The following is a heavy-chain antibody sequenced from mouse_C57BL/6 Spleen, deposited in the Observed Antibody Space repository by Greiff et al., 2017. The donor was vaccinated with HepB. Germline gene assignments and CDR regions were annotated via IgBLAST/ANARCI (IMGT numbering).Heavy chain of an antibody. V-gene: IGHV1-80*01. J-gene: IGHJ1*03. D-gene: IGHD1-1*01. CDR1: GYAFSSYW. CDR2: IYPGDGDT. CDR3: ARWDEYYGSSYGYFDV. Sequence: QVQLQQSGAELVKPGASVKISCKASGYAFSSYWMNWVKQRPGKGLEWIGQIYPGDGDTNYNGKFKGKATLTADKSSSTAYMQLSSLTSEDSAVYFCARWDEYYGSSYGYFDVWGTGTTVTVSS.